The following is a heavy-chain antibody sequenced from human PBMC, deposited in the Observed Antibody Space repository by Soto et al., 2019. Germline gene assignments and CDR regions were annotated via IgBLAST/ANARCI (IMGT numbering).Heavy chain of an antibody. Sequence: GGSLRLSCAASGFTFSSYGMHWVRQAPGKGLEWVAVISYDGSNKYYADSVKGRFTISRDNSKNTLYLQMNSLRAEDTAVYYCAKELAVLEGATTWGHTYYYYYGMDVWGQGTTVTVSS. CDR3: AKELAVLEGATTWGHTYYYYYGMDV. CDR2: ISYDGSNK. J-gene: IGHJ6*02. CDR1: GFTFSSYG. V-gene: IGHV3-30*18. D-gene: IGHD1-26*01.